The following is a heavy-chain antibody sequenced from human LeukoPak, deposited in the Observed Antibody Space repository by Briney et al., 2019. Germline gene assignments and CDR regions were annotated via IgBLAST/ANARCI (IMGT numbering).Heavy chain of an antibody. D-gene: IGHD3-9*01. J-gene: IGHJ4*02. CDR3: ARDRRRGMYYDILTGHEDFDY. CDR1: GYTFTSYG. Sequence: GASVTVSFKASGYTFTSYGISWVRQAPGQGLEWMGWISAYNGNTNYAQKLQGRVTMTTDTSTSTAYMELRSLRSDDTAVYYCARDRRRGMYYDILTGHEDFDYWGQGTLVTVSS. CDR2: ISAYNGNT. V-gene: IGHV1-18*01.